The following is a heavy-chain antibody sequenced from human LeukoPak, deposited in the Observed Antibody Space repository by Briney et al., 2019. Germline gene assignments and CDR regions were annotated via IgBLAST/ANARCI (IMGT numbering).Heavy chain of an antibody. Sequence: ASVKVSCKASGYTFTNYYMHWVRQAPGQGLEWMGIINPSGGSTSYAQKFQGRVTMTRDTSTSTVYMELSSLRSEDTAVYYCAREVPTYAFDIWGQGTMVTVSS. CDR2: INPSGGST. D-gene: IGHD4-11*01. V-gene: IGHV1-46*01. CDR3: AREVPTYAFDI. J-gene: IGHJ3*02. CDR1: GYTFTNYY.